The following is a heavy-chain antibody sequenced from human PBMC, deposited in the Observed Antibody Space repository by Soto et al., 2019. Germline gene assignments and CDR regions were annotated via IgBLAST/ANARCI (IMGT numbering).Heavy chain of an antibody. CDR3: AKDSDFYDCSLYFDF. V-gene: IGHV3-23*01. CDR1: GFTFSYA. Sequence: GGSLRLSCAASGFTFSYAMSWVRRAPGKGLEWVSAVSGSGGSTYYADSVKGRFTISRDNSKNTLFLQMNSLSAEDTAVYYCAKDSDFYDCSLYFDFWGQGTLVTVSS. J-gene: IGHJ4*02. CDR2: VSGSGGST. D-gene: IGHD3-22*01.